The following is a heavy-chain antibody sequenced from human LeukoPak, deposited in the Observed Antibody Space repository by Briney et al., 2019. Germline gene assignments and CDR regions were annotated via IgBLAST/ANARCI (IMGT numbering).Heavy chain of an antibody. J-gene: IGHJ4*02. CDR3: ARLNRYCSGGTCYSAFDY. V-gene: IGHV1-3*03. Sequence: ASVKVSCKASGYTFTGYYMHWVRQAPGQRLEWMGWINAGNGNTKYSQDFQARVTITRDTSATTAYMELSSLRSEDMAVYYCARLNRYCSGGTCYSAFDYWGQGTLVTVSS. D-gene: IGHD2-15*01. CDR2: INAGNGNT. CDR1: GYTFTGYY.